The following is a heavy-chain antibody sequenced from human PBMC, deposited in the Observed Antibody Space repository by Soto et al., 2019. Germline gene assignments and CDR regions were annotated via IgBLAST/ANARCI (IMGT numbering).Heavy chain of an antibody. CDR3: ARDDGGYKQYYFAY. CDR1: GGTFSSYT. CDR2: IIPILGIA. V-gene: IGHV1-69*08. J-gene: IGHJ4*02. Sequence: QVQLVQSGAEVKKPGSSVKVSCKASGGTFSSYTISWVRQAPGQGLEWMGRIIPILGIANYAQKFQGRVTITVERSTSTAHRELSSLRSEDAAVYYCARDDGGYKQYYFAYWGQRTLVTVSS. D-gene: IGHD4-17*01.